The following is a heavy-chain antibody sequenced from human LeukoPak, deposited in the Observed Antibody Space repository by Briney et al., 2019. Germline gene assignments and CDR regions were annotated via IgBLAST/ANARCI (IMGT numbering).Heavy chain of an antibody. CDR1: GYSFTNYW. V-gene: IGHV5-51*01. J-gene: IGHJ4*02. Sequence: GESLKISCKGSGYSFTNYWIGWVRQMPGKGLEWMGIIYPADSDTRYSPSFQDQVTISADKSISTAYLQWSSLKASDTAMYYCARLSGSYQYYFDYWGQGTLVTVSS. D-gene: IGHD1-26*01. CDR3: ARLSGSYQYYFDY. CDR2: IYPADSDT.